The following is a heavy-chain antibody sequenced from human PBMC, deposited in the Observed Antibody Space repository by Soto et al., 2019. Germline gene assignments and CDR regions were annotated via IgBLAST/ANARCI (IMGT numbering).Heavy chain of an antibody. CDR2: IKHDTGEA. J-gene: IGHJ4*02. D-gene: IGHD3-16*02. CDR1: GFKFSDYW. V-gene: IGHV3-7*03. Sequence: DVQLVESGGGWVQPGRSLRLSCAASGFKFSDYWMSWVRQAPGKGLEWVGNIKHDTGEAHYADSVKGRFTITRDNIKNFLFLQMRDLRADDTASYYCARDGLLFSGPYRPSRFDYWGLGALVTVSS. CDR3: ARDGLLFSGPYRPSRFDY.